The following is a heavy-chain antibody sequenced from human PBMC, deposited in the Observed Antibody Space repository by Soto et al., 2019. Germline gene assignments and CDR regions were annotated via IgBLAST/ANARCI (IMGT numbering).Heavy chain of an antibody. J-gene: IGHJ5*02. Sequence: QVQLQESGPGLVKPSDTLSLTCVVSGYSISSSNWWGWIRQPPGKGLEWIGYIYYSGSTYYNPSLKSRVTMSVDTSNNQFSLKLSSVTAVDTAVYYCARSITLVRGITHNWFDPWGQGTQFTVSS. CDR1: GYSISSSNW. CDR3: ARSITLVRGITHNWFDP. CDR2: IYYSGST. D-gene: IGHD3-10*01. V-gene: IGHV4-28*01.